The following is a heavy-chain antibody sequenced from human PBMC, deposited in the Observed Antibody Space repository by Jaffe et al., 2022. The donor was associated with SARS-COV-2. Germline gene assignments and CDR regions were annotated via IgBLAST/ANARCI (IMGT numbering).Heavy chain of an antibody. CDR2: INHSGST. CDR3: ARGGYYYDSSGYYYAPPPY. J-gene: IGHJ4*02. Sequence: QVQLQQWGAGLLKPSETLSLTCAVYGGSFSGYYWSWIRQPPGKGLEWIGEINHSGSTNYNPSLKSRVTISVDTSKNQFSLKLSSVTAADTAVYYCARGGYYYDSSGYYYAPPPYWGQGTLVTVSS. D-gene: IGHD3-22*01. V-gene: IGHV4-34*01. CDR1: GGSFSGYY.